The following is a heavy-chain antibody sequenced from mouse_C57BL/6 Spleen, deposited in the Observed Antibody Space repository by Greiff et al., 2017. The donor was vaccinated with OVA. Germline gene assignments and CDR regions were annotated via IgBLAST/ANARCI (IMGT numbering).Heavy chain of an antibody. Sequence: QVQLQQPGAELVKPVSSLNVSCKASGYTFTSYWMHCLKQRPGQGLEWIGRIHPSDSDTNYNQKFKGKATLTVDKSSSTAYMQLSSLTSEDSAVYYCALITTVVTMDYWGQGTSVTVSS. CDR1: GYTFTSYW. D-gene: IGHD1-1*01. CDR2: IHPSDSDT. CDR3: ALITTVVTMDY. J-gene: IGHJ4*01. V-gene: IGHV1-74*01.